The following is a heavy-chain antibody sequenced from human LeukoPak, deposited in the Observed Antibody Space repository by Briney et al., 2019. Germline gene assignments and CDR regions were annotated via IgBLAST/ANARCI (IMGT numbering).Heavy chain of an antibody. V-gene: IGHV1-8*01. CDR2: MNPNSGNT. Sequence: GASVKVSCKASGYTFTSYDINWVRHATGQGLEWMGWMNPNSGNTGYAQKFQGRVTMTRNTSISTAYMELSSLRSEDTAVYYCARGSTGSGSYYAEYFQHWGQGTLVTVSS. J-gene: IGHJ1*01. CDR3: ARGSTGSGSYYAEYFQH. D-gene: IGHD3-10*01. CDR1: GYTFTSYD.